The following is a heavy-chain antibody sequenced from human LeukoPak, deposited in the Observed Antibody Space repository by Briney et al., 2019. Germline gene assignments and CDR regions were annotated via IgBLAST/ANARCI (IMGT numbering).Heavy chain of an antibody. D-gene: IGHD3-22*01. CDR3: AREVDSDYYDSSGLYYFDY. CDR2: ISSSGSTI. Sequence: GGSLRPSCAASGFTFSDYYMSWIRQAPGKGLEWVSYISSSGSTIYYADSVKGRFTISRDNAKNSLYLQMNSLRAEDTAVYYCAREVDSDYYDSSGLYYFDYWGQGTLVTVSS. J-gene: IGHJ4*02. V-gene: IGHV3-11*01. CDR1: GFTFSDYY.